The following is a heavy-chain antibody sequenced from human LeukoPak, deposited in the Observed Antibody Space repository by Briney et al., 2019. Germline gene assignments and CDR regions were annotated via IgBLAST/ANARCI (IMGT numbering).Heavy chain of an antibody. V-gene: IGHV1-69*13. Sequence: SVKVSCKASGGTFSSYAISWVRRAPGQGLEWMGGIIPIFGTANYAQKFQGRVTITADESTSTAYMELSSLRSEDTAVYYCARGSHRYYGSGSYPSTPFDYWGQGTLVTVSS. D-gene: IGHD3-10*01. CDR3: ARGSHRYYGSGSYPSTPFDY. J-gene: IGHJ4*02. CDR1: GGTFSSYA. CDR2: IIPIFGTA.